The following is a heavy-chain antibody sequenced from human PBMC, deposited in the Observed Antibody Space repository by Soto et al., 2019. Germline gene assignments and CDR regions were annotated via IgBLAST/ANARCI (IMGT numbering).Heavy chain of an antibody. CDR1: GYTFTSYG. Sequence: QVQLVQSGAEVKKPGASVKVSCKASGYTFTSYGISWVRQAPGQGLEWMGWISAYNGNTNYAQKLQCRVTMTTDTSTSTAYMELRSLRSDDTAVYYCARGTDGSIGELLPPYYFDYWGQGTLVTVSS. CDR3: ARGTDGSIGELLPPYYFDY. J-gene: IGHJ4*02. V-gene: IGHV1-18*01. D-gene: IGHD3-10*01. CDR2: ISAYNGNT.